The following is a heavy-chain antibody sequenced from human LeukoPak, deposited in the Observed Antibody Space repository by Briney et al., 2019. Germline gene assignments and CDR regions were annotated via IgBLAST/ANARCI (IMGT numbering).Heavy chain of an antibody. CDR1: GGSFSGYY. Sequence: SETLSLTCAVYGGSFSGYYWSWIRQPPGKGLEWIGEINHSGSTNYIPSLKSRVTISVDTSKNQFSLKLSSVTAADTAVYYCARGNVMKSSSVRVRGAPMDVWGKGTTVTVSS. CDR3: ARGNVMKSSSVRVRGAPMDV. J-gene: IGHJ6*03. D-gene: IGHD6-6*01. CDR2: INHSGST. V-gene: IGHV4-34*01.